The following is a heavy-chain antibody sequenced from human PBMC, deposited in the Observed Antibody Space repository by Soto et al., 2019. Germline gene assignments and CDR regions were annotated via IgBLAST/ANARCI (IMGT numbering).Heavy chain of an antibody. CDR2: ISYDGSNK. V-gene: IGHV3-30-3*01. J-gene: IGHJ6*02. D-gene: IGHD1-26*01. CDR1: GFTFSSYA. Sequence: QVQLVESGGGVVQPGRSLRLSCAASGFTFSSYAMHWVRQAPGKGLEWVAVISYDGSNKYYADSVKGRFTISRENSKNTLYLQMNSLRAEDTAVYYCARDLVGATGSGFSYYGMDVWGQGTTVTVSS. CDR3: ARDLVGATGSGFSYYGMDV.